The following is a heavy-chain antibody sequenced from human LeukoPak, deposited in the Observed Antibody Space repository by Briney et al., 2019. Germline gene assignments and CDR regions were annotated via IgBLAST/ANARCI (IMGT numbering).Heavy chain of an antibody. CDR2: INPNNGGP. V-gene: IGHV1-2*06. CDR1: GYTFTNYF. CDR3: ARDLSSTANWELDF. Sequence: ASVKVSCKASGYTFTNYFIHWVRQAPGQGLEWMGRINPNNGGPEYGQNFQGRVTMTRDTSISTVYMEVYSLTSDDTAVYYCARDLSSTANWELDFWGQGILVTVSS. J-gene: IGHJ4*02. D-gene: IGHD7-27*01.